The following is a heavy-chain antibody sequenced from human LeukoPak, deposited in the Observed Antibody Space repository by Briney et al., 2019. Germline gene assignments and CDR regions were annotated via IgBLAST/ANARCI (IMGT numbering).Heavy chain of an antibody. CDR2: INHSGST. D-gene: IGHD2-2*01. V-gene: IGHV4-34*01. CDR1: GGSFSGYY. CDR3: AREGGLIVVVPAAPRGWFDP. J-gene: IGHJ5*02. Sequence: SETLSLTCAVYGGSFSGYYWSWIRQPPGKGLEWIGEINHSGSTNYNPSLKSRVTISVDTSKNQFSLKLSSVTAADTAVYYCAREGGLIVVVPAAPRGWFDPWGQGTLVTVSS.